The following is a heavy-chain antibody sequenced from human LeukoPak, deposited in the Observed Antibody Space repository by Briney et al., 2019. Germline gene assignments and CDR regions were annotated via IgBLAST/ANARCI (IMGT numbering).Heavy chain of an antibody. V-gene: IGHV3-48*02. CDR2: ISTSSSTI. CDR1: GFTFSSYN. CDR3: ARATGDC. Sequence: PGGSLRLSCGASGFTFSSYNMNWVRQAPGKGLEWVSYISTSSSTIYYADSVKGRFTTSRDNAMNSLYLQMNSLRDEDTAVYYCARATGDCWGQGTLVTVSP. D-gene: IGHD7-27*01. J-gene: IGHJ4*02.